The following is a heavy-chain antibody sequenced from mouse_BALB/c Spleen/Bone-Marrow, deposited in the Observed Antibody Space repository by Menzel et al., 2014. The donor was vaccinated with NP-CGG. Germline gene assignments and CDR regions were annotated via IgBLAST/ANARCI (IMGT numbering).Heavy chain of an antibody. Sequence: VQLQQSGAELARPGASVKLSCKASGYTFTSYWMQWVKQRPGQGLEWIGAIYPGDGDTGYTQKFKGKATLTADKSSTTAYMQLSSLTSEDSAVYYCARWGNYGDYAMDYWGQGTSVTVSS. D-gene: IGHD2-1*01. CDR3: ARWGNYGDYAMDY. CDR2: IYPGDGDT. CDR1: GYTFTSYW. V-gene: IGHV1-87*01. J-gene: IGHJ4*01.